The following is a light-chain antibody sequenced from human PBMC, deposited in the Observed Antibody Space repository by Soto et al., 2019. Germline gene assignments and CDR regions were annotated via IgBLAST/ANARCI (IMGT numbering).Light chain of an antibody. CDR1: QSISSTH. V-gene: IGKV3-20*01. Sequence: EIVLTQSPDTLSLSPGERATLSCRASQSISSTHLVWYQQKPGQAPRLLIYGAYRRATGIPDRFSGSGSGTDFTLTIDRLEPEDFAVYFCQQYAGSPPWTFGQGTKVDIK. CDR2: GAY. J-gene: IGKJ1*01. CDR3: QQYAGSPPWT.